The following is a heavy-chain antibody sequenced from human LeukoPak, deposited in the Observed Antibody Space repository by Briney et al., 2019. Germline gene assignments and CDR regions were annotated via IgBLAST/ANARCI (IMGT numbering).Heavy chain of an antibody. Sequence: SETLSLTCAVYGGSFSGYYWSWIRQPPGKGLEWIGEINHSGSTNYNPSLKSRVAISVDTSKNQFSLKLSSMTAADTAVYYCARGALLWFGDRMEYYFDYWGQGTLLTVSS. J-gene: IGHJ4*02. D-gene: IGHD3-10*01. CDR3: ARGALLWFGDRMEYYFDY. V-gene: IGHV4-34*01. CDR1: GGSFSGYY. CDR2: INHSGST.